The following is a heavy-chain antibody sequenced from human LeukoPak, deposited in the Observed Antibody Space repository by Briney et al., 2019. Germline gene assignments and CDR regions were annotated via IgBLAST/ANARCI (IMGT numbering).Heavy chain of an antibody. CDR2: INQSGST. V-gene: IGHV4-34*01. CDR1: GGSFRGYY. Sequence: PSETLSLTCAVYGGSFRGYYWSWIRQPPGKGLEWIGEINQSGSTNYNPSLKSRVTISVDTSKNQFSLKLSSVTAADTAVYYCARCYPYDYVWGSYRYTWYLDYWGQGTLVTVSS. CDR3: ARCYPYDYVWGSYRYTWYLDY. D-gene: IGHD3-16*02. J-gene: IGHJ4*02.